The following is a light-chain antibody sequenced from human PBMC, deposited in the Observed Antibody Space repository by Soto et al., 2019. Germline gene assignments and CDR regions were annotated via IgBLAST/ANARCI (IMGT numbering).Light chain of an antibody. J-gene: IGKJ4*01. CDR1: PSVSSY. CDR3: HQRSSWLRGT. CDR2: DAS. Sequence: IVFTQSPATLSLSPGERATLSCRASPSVSSYLAWYQQRPGQAPRLLIYDASNSATGIPARFSGSVSETDFTLTISSLEPEDFAVYYCHQRSSWLRGTFGGGTTVEIK. V-gene: IGKV3-11*01.